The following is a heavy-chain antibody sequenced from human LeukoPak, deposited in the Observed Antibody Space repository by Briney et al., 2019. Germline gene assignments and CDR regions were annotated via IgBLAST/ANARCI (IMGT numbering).Heavy chain of an antibody. V-gene: IGHV4-59*01. J-gene: IGHJ5*02. Sequence: SETLSLTCTVSGGSISRYYWSWIRQPPGKGLEWIGYIYYSGSTNYNPSLKSRVTISVDTSKNQFSLKLSSVTAADTAVYYCARDRSSGWSAGFDPWGQGTLVTVSS. CDR3: ARDRSSGWSAGFDP. D-gene: IGHD6-19*01. CDR2: IYYSGST. CDR1: GGSISRYY.